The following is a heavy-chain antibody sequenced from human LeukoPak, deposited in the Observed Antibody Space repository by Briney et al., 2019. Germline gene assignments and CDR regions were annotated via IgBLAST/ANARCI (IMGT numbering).Heavy chain of an antibody. V-gene: IGHV3-30*02. D-gene: IGHD1-26*01. CDR3: AKVVGATTFDY. CDR2: IRSDGSNK. J-gene: IGHJ4*02. CDR1: GFTFSSSG. Sequence: GGPLRLSCAASGFTFSSSGIHWVRQAPGKGREWVAFIRSDGSNKHYGDSVKGRFTISRDNSKNTLYLQMNSLRAEDTALYYCAKVVGATTFDYWGQGTLVTVSS.